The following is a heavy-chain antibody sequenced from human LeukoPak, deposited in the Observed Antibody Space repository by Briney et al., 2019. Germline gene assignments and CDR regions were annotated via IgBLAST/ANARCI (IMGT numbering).Heavy chain of an antibody. V-gene: IGHV3-23*01. Sequence: GGSLRLSCAASGFTFSSYAMNWVRQAPGKGLEWVSAISGSGGSTYYADSVRGRFTISTDNSKNTLHLQMNSLRAEDTAVYYCAEDLSSIAVAGFHYWGQGTLVTVSS. CDR3: AEDLSSIAVAGFHY. D-gene: IGHD6-19*01. CDR2: ISGSGGST. J-gene: IGHJ4*02. CDR1: GFTFSSYA.